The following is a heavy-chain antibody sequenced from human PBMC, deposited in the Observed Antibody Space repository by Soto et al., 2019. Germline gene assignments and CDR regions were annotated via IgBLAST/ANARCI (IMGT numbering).Heavy chain of an antibody. Sequence: QVQLQQWGAGLLKPSETLSLTCAVYGGSFSGYYWSWVRQSPGKGLEWIGEINHSGSTNYNPSLKSRVTISIDTSKIQCSRKVNSVTAADTAVYYCARCLDRARPGGVYWGQGTLVSVSS. CDR1: GGSFSGYY. CDR3: ARCLDRARPGGVY. V-gene: IGHV4-34*01. D-gene: IGHD6-6*01. J-gene: IGHJ4*02. CDR2: INHSGST.